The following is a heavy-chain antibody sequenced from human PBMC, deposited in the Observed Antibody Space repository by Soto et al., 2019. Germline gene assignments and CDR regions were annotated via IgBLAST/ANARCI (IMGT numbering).Heavy chain of an antibody. CDR3: VRVLADDSSGYYLDY. V-gene: IGHV4-61*03. D-gene: IGHD3-22*01. CDR1: GASVSSGDYY. CDR2: IYFSGAT. Sequence: QVQLQEAGPGLVKPSETLALNCSVSGASVSSGDYYWSWIRQPPGKGLEWIGYIYFSGATSYDPILKRRVSISIDTFKNHFSLTLKSVTAADTAVYYCVRVLADDSSGYYLDYWGQGLLVSVSS. J-gene: IGHJ4*02.